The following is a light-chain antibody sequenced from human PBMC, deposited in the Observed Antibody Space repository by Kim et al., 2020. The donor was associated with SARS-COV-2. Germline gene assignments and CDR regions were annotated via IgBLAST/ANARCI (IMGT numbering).Light chain of an antibody. CDR3: QQDYSYPIT. CDR2: DAS. CDR1: QGMSTY. V-gene: IGKV1-6*01. Sequence: AIQLTQSPSSLSASVGDRVTITCRASQGMSTYLAWYQQKPGKAPKLLMYDASTLQSGVPPRFSGSGSGTDFTLTISSLQPEDSATYYCQQDYSYPITFGRGTQLDIK. J-gene: IGKJ4*01.